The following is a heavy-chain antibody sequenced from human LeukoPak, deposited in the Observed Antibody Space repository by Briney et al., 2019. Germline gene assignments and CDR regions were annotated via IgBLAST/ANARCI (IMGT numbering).Heavy chain of an antibody. CDR3: ARGPVGDFWSGYYTYYYYYMDV. Sequence: GASVKVSCKASGGTFSSYAISWVRQAPGQGLEWMGWMNPNSGNTAYAQKFQGRVAITRNTSISTAYMELSSLRSEDTAVYYCARGPVGDFWSGYYTYYYYYMDVWGKGTTVTVSS. J-gene: IGHJ6*03. CDR1: GGTFSSYA. V-gene: IGHV1-8*03. D-gene: IGHD3-3*01. CDR2: MNPNSGNT.